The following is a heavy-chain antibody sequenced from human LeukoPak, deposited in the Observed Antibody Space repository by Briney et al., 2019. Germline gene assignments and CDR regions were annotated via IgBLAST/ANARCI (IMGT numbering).Heavy chain of an antibody. J-gene: IGHJ4*02. CDR1: GFTFSSYA. D-gene: IGHD3-10*01. V-gene: IGHV3-23*01. CDR3: AKDLYCGSGSYYNGY. CDR2: ISGSGGST. Sequence: GGFLRLSCAASGFTFSSYAMSWVRQAPGKGLEWVSAISGSGGSTYYADSVKGRFTISRDNSKNTLYLQMNSLRAEDTAVYYCAKDLYCGSGSYYNGYWGQGTLVTVSS.